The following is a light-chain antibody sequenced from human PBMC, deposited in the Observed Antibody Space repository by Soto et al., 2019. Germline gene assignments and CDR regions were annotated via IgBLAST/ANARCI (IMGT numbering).Light chain of an antibody. CDR3: SSYTSSNTLVV. CDR1: SSDVGYNY. J-gene: IGLJ2*01. Sequence: QSALTQSASVSGSPGQSITISCTGTSSDVGYNYVSWYQHQPGKAPKLMIYDVSNRPSGVSDRFSGSKSGNTASLTISGLQAEDEADYYCSSYTSSNTLVVFGGGTKLTVL. V-gene: IGLV2-14*03. CDR2: DVS.